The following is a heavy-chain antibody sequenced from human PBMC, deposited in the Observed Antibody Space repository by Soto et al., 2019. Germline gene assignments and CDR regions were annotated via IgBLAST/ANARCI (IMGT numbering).Heavy chain of an antibody. J-gene: IGHJ3*01. V-gene: IGHV1-8*02. Sequence: ASVKVSCKASGCTFSSFDINWVRQAPGQGPEWMGRMNPNSGNTGYTQKFQGRVSMTRNFSISTAYMELSSLKSEDTAVYYCTRALRGDYGWIDLWGQGTMVTVSS. CDR3: TRALRGDYGWIDL. CDR1: GCTFSSFD. CDR2: MNPNSGNT. D-gene: IGHD2-21*02.